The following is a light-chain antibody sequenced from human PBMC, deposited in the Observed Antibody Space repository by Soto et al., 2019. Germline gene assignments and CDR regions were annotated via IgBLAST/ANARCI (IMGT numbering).Light chain of an antibody. CDR2: GAS. V-gene: IGKV3-20*01. Sequence: EIVLTQSPGTLSLSPGERATLSCRASQSVNSNFLAWYQQKPGQAPRLLISGASNRATGIPDRFSGSGSGTDFTHTISRLEPEDFAVYYCQQYGNSPRTFGQGTKVDIK. CDR3: QQYGNSPRT. J-gene: IGKJ1*01. CDR1: QSVNSNF.